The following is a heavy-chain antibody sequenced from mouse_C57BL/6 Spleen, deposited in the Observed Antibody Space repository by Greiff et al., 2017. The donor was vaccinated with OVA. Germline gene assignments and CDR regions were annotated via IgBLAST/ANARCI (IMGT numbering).Heavy chain of an antibody. CDR3: ARSGYGNYYFDV. D-gene: IGHD2-10*02. CDR2: IDPSDSET. J-gene: IGHJ1*03. V-gene: IGHV1-52*01. Sequence: VKLQQPGAELVRPGSSVKLSCKASGYTFTSYWMHWVKQRPIQGLEWIGNIDPSDSETHYNQKFKDKATLTVDKSSSTAYMQLSSLTSEDSAVYYCARSGYGNYYFDVWGTGTTVTVSS. CDR1: GYTFTSYW.